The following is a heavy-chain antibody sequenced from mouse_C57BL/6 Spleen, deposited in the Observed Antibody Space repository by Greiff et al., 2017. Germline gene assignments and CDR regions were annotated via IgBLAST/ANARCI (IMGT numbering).Heavy chain of an antibody. CDR1: GYAFSSYW. Sequence: LQESGAELVKPGASVKISCKASGYAFSSYWMNWVKQRPGKGLEWIGQIYPGDGDTNYNGKFKGKATLTADKSSSTAYMQLSSLTSEDSAVYFCARRFYDGYFDYWGQGTTLTVSS. J-gene: IGHJ2*01. CDR3: ARRFYDGYFDY. V-gene: IGHV1-80*01. CDR2: IYPGDGDT. D-gene: IGHD2-3*01.